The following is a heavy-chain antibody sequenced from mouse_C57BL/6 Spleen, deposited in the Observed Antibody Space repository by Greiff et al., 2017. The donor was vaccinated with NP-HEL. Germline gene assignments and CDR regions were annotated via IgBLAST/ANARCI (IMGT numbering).Heavy chain of an antibody. CDR3: AREVREDGYDRSWFAY. D-gene: IGHD2-2*01. V-gene: IGHV1-9*01. Sequence: QVQLQQSGAELMKPGASVKLSCKATGYTFTGYWIEWVKQRPGHGLEWIGEILPGSGSTNYNEKFKGKATFTADTSSNTAYMQLSSLTTEDSAIYYCAREVREDGYDRSWFAYWGQGTLVTVSA. J-gene: IGHJ3*01. CDR2: ILPGSGST. CDR1: GYTFTGYW.